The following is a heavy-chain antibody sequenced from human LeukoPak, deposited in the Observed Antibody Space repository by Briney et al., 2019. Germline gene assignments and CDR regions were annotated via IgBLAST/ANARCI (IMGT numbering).Heavy chain of an antibody. J-gene: IGHJ3*02. CDR2: ISGSGGTT. CDR3: AKDNNYDSSGYSNAFDM. V-gene: IGHV3-23*01. CDR1: GFTFSSYA. Sequence: GGSLRLSCAASGFTFSSYAMSWVRQAPGKGLKWVSDISGSGGTTYYADSVKGRFTISRDNSKNTLYLQMNSLRAEDTAVYYCAKDNNYDSSGYSNAFDMWGQGTMVTVSS. D-gene: IGHD3-22*01.